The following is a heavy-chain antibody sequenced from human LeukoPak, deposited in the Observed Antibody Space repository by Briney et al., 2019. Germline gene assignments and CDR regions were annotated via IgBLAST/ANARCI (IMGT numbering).Heavy chain of an antibody. J-gene: IGHJ4*02. CDR3: ARDFARAFTIDY. Sequence: GGSLRLSCAASGFTFSNYNMNWVRQPPGKGLQWVSYISSSSNIIYYADSVKGRFTISRDNAKNSLFLQMNSLRAEDTAVYYCARDFARAFTIDYWGQGTLVTVSS. CDR2: ISSSSNII. D-gene: IGHD3-10*01. CDR1: GFTFSNYN. V-gene: IGHV3-48*01.